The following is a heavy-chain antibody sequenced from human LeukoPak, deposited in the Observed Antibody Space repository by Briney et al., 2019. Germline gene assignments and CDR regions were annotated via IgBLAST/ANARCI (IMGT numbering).Heavy chain of an antibody. CDR2: ISISSSYT. CDR3: ARVGVYCSGGSCSDDAFDI. J-gene: IGHJ3*02. D-gene: IGHD2-15*01. CDR1: GFTFSDYY. Sequence: GGSLRLSCAASGFTFSDYYMSWIRQAPGKGLEWVSYISISSSYTNYADSVKGRFTISRDNAKNSLYLQMNSLRAEDTAVYYCARVGVYCSGGSCSDDAFDIWGQGTMVTVSS. V-gene: IGHV3-11*06.